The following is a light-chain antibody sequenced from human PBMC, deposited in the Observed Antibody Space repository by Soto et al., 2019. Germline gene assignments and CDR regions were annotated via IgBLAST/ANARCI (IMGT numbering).Light chain of an antibody. CDR1: GPNIGSQP. J-gene: IGLJ2*01. V-gene: IGLV1-44*01. CDR2: NNN. CDR3: AAWDDSLNGVV. Sequence: QSVLPQPPSASGTPGQRVTISCSGTGPNIGSQPVTWYQQIPGTAPKLLIYNNNQRPSGVPDRFSGSKSGTSASLAISGLQSEDEADYFCAAWDDSLNGVVFGGGTKLTVL.